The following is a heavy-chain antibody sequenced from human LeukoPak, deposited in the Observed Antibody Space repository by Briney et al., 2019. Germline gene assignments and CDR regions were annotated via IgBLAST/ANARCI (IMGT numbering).Heavy chain of an antibody. V-gene: IGHV3-49*04. CDR1: GFIFGDYA. Sequence: GGSLRLSCTASGFIFGDYAMSWVRQAPGKGLEWVGFIRSKAYGGTTEYAASVKGRFTISRDDSKSIAYLQMNSLKTEDTAVYYCTRDGVVVVRYYYYYMDVWGKGATVTISS. D-gene: IGHD3-22*01. CDR3: TRDGVVVVRYYYYYMDV. CDR2: IRSKAYGGTT. J-gene: IGHJ6*03.